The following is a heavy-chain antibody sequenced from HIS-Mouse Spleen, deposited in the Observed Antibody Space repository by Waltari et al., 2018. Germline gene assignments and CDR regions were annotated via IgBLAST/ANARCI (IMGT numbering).Heavy chain of an antibody. J-gene: IGHJ4*02. D-gene: IGHD1-26*01. Sequence: EVQLVESGGGLVKPGGSLRLSCAASGSPFSSYSMNWVRQAPGKGLEWVSSISSSSSYIYYADSVKGRFTISRDNAKNSLYLQMNSLRAEDTAVYYCARDASGYFDYWGQGTLVTVSS. CDR2: ISSSSSYI. V-gene: IGHV3-21*01. CDR1: GSPFSSYS. CDR3: ARDASGYFDY.